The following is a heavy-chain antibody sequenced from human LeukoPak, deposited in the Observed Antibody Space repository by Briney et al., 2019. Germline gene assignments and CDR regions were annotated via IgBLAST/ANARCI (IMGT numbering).Heavy chain of an antibody. Sequence: ASVKVSCKASGYTFTSYGISWVRQAPGQGLEWMGWIRAYNGNKNYAQKLQGRVTITTDTSTSTAYMELRSLRSDDTAVYYCAAGLGYCSGGSCYEYFHHWGQGTLVTVSS. CDR3: AAGLGYCSGGSCYEYFHH. CDR1: GYTFTSYG. CDR2: IRAYNGNK. J-gene: IGHJ1*01. D-gene: IGHD2-15*01. V-gene: IGHV1-18*04.